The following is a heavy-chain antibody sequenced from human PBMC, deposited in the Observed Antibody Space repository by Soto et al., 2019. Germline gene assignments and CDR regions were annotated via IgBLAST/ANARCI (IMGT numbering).Heavy chain of an antibody. CDR3: VADTVTTGLFDY. Sequence: QVQLQESGPGLVKPSETLSLTCTVSGGSVSSGSYYWSWIRQPPGKGLEWIGYIYYSGSTNYNPSLQSRVPISVDTSKNQFALKLSSVTAADTAVYYCVADTVTTGLFDYWGQGTLVTVSS. J-gene: IGHJ4*02. CDR2: IYYSGST. D-gene: IGHD4-17*01. CDR1: GGSVSSGSYY. V-gene: IGHV4-61*01.